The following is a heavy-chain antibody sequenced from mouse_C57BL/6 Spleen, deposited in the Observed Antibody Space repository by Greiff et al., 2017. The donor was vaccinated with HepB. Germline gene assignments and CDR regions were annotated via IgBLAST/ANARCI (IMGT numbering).Heavy chain of an antibody. CDR1: GYAFSSSW. J-gene: IGHJ4*01. D-gene: IGHD1-1*01. Sequence: QVQLQQPGPELVKPGASVKISCKASGYAFSSSWMNWVKQRPGKGLEWIGRIYPGDGDTNYNGKFKGKATLTADKSSSTAYMQLSSLTSEDSAVYFCARWAYYYGSSHYYAMDYWGQGTSVTVSS. V-gene: IGHV1-82*01. CDR2: IYPGDGDT. CDR3: ARWAYYYGSSHYYAMDY.